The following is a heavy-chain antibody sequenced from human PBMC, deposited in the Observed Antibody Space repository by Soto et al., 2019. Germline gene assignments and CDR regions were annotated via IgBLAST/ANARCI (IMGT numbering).Heavy chain of an antibody. V-gene: IGHV3-13*01. J-gene: IGHJ4*02. CDR3: ARRKSGAGVVDY. CDR2: VDDAGDT. CDR1: GFIFSDFD. Sequence: PGGSLRLSCAASGFIFSDFDMQWLRQSYGRGLEWVSGVDDAGDTYYPDSVKGRFIISRENAKNSVYLQMKSLRAEDTAIYYCARRKSGAGVVDYWGQGTLVTVSS.